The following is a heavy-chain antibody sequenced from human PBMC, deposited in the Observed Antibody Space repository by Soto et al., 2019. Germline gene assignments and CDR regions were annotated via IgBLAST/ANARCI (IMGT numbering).Heavy chain of an antibody. J-gene: IGHJ4*02. D-gene: IGHD5-18*01. CDR1: GGSISSYY. CDR2: IYYSGST. CDR3: ARIRGYSYGYFDY. V-gene: IGHV4-59*01. Sequence: PSETLSLTCTVSGGSISSYYWSWIRQPPGKGLEWIGYIYYSGSTNYNPSLKSRVTISVDTSKNQFSLKLSSVTAADTAVYYCARIRGYSYGYFDYWGQGTLVTSPQ.